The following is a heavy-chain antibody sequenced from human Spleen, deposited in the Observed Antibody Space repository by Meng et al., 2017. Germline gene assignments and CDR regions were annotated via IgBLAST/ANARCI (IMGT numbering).Heavy chain of an antibody. J-gene: IGHJ6*02. CDR2: IYYSGST. CDR1: GGSISSYY. Sequence: SEPPSLTCTVSGGSISSYYWSWIRQPPGKGLEWSGYIYYSGSTNYNPSLKSRVTISVDTSTNQFSLKLSSVTAADTAVYYCARYHSSSWYTYYYYGMDVWGQGTTVTVSS. D-gene: IGHD6-13*01. V-gene: IGHV4-59*01. CDR3: ARYHSSSWYTYYYYGMDV.